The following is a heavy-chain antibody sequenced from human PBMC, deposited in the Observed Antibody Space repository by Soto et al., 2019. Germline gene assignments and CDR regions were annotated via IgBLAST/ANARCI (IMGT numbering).Heavy chain of an antibody. D-gene: IGHD2-15*01. CDR3: IRRFCSGGTCPGIGFDY. CDR2: VGTVGDT. CDR1: GFSFSRHD. V-gene: IGHV3-13*01. J-gene: IGHJ4*02. Sequence: LRLSCVASGFSFSRHDMHWVRQATGKGLEWVSGVGTVGDTYYSGSVKGRFTVSRENAKNSVYLQMSRLGAGDTAVYYCIRRFCSGGTCPGIGFDYWGQGTLVTVSS.